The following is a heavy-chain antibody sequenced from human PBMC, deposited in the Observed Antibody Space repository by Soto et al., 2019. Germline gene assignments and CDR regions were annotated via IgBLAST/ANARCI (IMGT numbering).Heavy chain of an antibody. CDR2: ISPGGGSA. V-gene: IGHV3-23*01. CDR1: GFIFSYRG. J-gene: IGHJ6*02. CDR3: AKWPVRYFDSAGHYGMDV. Sequence: GGSLRLSCAASGFIFSYRGMIWVRQAPGKGLEWVSDISPGGGSAYYADSVKGRFTISRDNSKNTLYLQMNSLRAEDTAVYYCAKWPVRYFDSAGHYGMDVWGQGTTVTVSS. D-gene: IGHD3-9*01.